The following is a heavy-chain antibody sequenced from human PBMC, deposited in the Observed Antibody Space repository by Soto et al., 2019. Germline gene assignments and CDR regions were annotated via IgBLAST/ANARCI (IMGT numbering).Heavy chain of an antibody. CDR3: ARSDGYSGYDSFDY. D-gene: IGHD5-12*01. CDR2: INSSGSYT. J-gene: IGHJ4*02. CDR1: GFIFSDYY. V-gene: IGHV3-11*06. Sequence: PGGSLRLSCAASGFIFSDYYMTWVRQAPGKGLEWISDINSSGSYTNYADSVKGRFTISRDNAKKSLFLQMNSLRPEDTAVYYCARSDGYSGYDSFDYWGQGSLVTVSS.